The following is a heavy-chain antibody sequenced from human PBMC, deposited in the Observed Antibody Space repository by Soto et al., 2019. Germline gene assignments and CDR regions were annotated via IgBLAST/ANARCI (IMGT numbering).Heavy chain of an antibody. CDR3: ARLYYGSGSYYKGDFWFDP. Sequence: TSETLSLTCTVSGGSISSGDYYWSWIRQPPGKGLEWIGYIYYSGSTYYNPSLKSRVTISVDTSKNQFSLKLSSVTAADTAVYYCARLYYGSGSYYKGDFWFDPWGQGTLVTVSS. CDR2: IYYSGST. D-gene: IGHD3-10*01. J-gene: IGHJ5*02. V-gene: IGHV4-30-4*01. CDR1: GGSISSGDYY.